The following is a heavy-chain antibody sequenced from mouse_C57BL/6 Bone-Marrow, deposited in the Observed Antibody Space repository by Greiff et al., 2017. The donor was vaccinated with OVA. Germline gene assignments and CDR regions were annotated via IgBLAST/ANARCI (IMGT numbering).Heavy chain of an antibody. V-gene: IGHV7-1*01. CDR3: ARDYYGRGGFAY. D-gene: IGHD1-1*01. J-gene: IGHJ3*01. Sequence: EVKLMESGGGLVQSGRSLRLSCATSGFTFSDFYMEWVRQAPGMGLEWIAASRNKANDYTTEYSASVKGRFIVSRDTSQSILYLQMNALRAEDTAIYYCARDYYGRGGFAYWGQGTLVTVAA. CDR2: SRNKANDYTT. CDR1: GFTFSDFY.